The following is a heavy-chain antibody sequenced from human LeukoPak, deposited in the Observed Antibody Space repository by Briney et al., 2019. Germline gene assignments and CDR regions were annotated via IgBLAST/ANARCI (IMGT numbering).Heavy chain of an antibody. V-gene: IGHV3-33*01. J-gene: IGHJ4*02. CDR3: ARDPSLGGAARPFDY. Sequence: GGSLRLSCAASGFTFSSYGMHWARQAPGKGLEWVAVIWYDGSNKYYADSVKGRFTISRDNSKNTLYLQMNSLRAEDTAVYYCARDPSLGGAARPFDYWGQGTLVTVSS. CDR1: GFTFSSYG. D-gene: IGHD6-6*01. CDR2: IWYDGSNK.